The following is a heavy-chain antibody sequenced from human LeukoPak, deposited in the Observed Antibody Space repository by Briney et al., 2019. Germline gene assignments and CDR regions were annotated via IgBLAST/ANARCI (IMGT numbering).Heavy chain of an antibody. CDR3: ARVVEGSYSVNWFDP. CDR2: ISGSGGST. J-gene: IGHJ5*02. D-gene: IGHD1-26*01. CDR1: GFTFSSYA. Sequence: PGGSLRLSCAASGFTFSSYAMSWVRQAPGKGLEWVSAISGSGGSTYYADSVKGRFTISRDNAKNSLYLQMNSLRAEDTAVYYCARVVEGSYSVNWFDPWGQGTLVTVSS. V-gene: IGHV3-23*01.